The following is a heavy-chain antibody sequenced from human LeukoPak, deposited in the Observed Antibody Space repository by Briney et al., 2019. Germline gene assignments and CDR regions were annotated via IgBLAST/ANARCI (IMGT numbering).Heavy chain of an antibody. V-gene: IGHV4-61*02. Sequence: SETLSLTCTVSGGSISSGSYYWSWIRQPAGKGLEWIGRIYTSGSTNYNPSLKSRVTISVDTAKNQFSLELSSVTAADTAVYYCARSTYWYDSSGYYTWYFDYWGQGTLVTVSS. J-gene: IGHJ4*02. CDR3: ARSTYWYDSSGYYTWYFDY. D-gene: IGHD3-22*01. CDR2: IYTSGST. CDR1: GGSISSGSYY.